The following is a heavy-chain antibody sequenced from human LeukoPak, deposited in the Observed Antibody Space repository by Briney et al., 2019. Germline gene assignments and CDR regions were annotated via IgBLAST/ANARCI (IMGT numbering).Heavy chain of an antibody. CDR3: AKALHYCSGGSCYLGAGAFDI. D-gene: IGHD2-15*01. CDR2: ISWNSGSI. J-gene: IGHJ3*02. Sequence: GGSLRLSCAASGFTFDDYAMHWVRQAPGKGLEWVSGISWNSGSIGYADSVKGRFTISRDNAKNSLYLQMNSLRAEDMALYYCAKALHYCSGGSCYLGAGAFDIWGQGTMVTVSS. V-gene: IGHV3-9*03. CDR1: GFTFDDYA.